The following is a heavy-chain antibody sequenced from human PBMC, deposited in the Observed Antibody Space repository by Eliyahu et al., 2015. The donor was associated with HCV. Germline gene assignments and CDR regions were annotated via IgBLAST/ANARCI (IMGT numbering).Heavy chain of an antibody. J-gene: IGHJ4*02. V-gene: IGHV4-4*07. CDR2: VYTSGSA. D-gene: IGHD3-10*01. Sequence: RQPAGKGLEWVGRVYTSGSANYNPSLKSRASISIDTSKNQFSLRLTSVTAADTGVYYCARDPFGAFDFWGLGTLVTVSS. CDR3: ARDPFGAFDF.